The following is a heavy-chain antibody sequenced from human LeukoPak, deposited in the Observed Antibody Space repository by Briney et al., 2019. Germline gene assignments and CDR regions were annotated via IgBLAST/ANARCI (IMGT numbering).Heavy chain of an antibody. V-gene: IGHV3-23*01. CDR2: ISGSGGST. D-gene: IGHD5-24*01. J-gene: IGHJ4*02. CDR1: GFTFSSYA. Sequence: PGGSLRLSCAASGFTFSSYATSWVRQAPGKGLEWVSAISGSGGSTYYADSVKGRFTISRDNSKNTLYLQMNSLRAEDTAVYCCAKRDGYNYGYWGQGTLVTVSS. CDR3: AKRDGYNYGY.